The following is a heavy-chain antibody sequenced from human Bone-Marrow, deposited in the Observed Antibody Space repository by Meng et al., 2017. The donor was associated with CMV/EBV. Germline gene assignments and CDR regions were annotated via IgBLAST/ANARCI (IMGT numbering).Heavy chain of an antibody. CDR3: ARVKDGDYHSFDY. CDR2: ISWNSGSI. Sequence: SLKISCAASGFTFDDYAMHWVRQAPGKGLEWVSGISWNSGSIGYADSVKGRFTISRDNAENSLYLQMNSLRAEDTAVYYCARVKDGDYHSFDYWGQGTLVTVSS. D-gene: IGHD4-17*01. CDR1: GFTFDDYA. J-gene: IGHJ4*02. V-gene: IGHV3-9*01.